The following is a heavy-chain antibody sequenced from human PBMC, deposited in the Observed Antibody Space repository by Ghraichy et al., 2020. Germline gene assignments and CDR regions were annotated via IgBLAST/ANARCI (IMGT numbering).Heavy chain of an antibody. Sequence: LSLTCVASGFTFSSYAMSWVRQAPGKGLEWVSAISGSGGSKYYADSVKGRFTISRDNSKNTLYLQMNSLRAEDTAVYYCARGRLLEWLLYDYWGQGTLVTVFS. CDR3: ARGRLLEWLLYDY. D-gene: IGHD3-3*01. V-gene: IGHV3-23*01. CDR2: ISGSGGSK. J-gene: IGHJ4*02. CDR1: GFTFSSYA.